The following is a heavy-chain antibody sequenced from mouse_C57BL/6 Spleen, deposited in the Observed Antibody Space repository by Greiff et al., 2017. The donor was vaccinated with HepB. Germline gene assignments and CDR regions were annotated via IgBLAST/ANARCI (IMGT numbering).Heavy chain of an antibody. CDR3: ARWAPHDGYYDGSY. D-gene: IGHD2-3*01. CDR2: IDPSDSYT. J-gene: IGHJ3*01. CDR1: GYTFTSYW. Sequence: VQLQQPGAELVRPGTSVKLSCKASGYTFTSYWMHWVKQRPGQGLEWIGVIDPSDSYTNYNQKFKGKATLTVDTSSSTAYMQLSSLTSEDSAVYYCARWAPHDGYYDGSYWGQGTLVTVSA. V-gene: IGHV1-59*01.